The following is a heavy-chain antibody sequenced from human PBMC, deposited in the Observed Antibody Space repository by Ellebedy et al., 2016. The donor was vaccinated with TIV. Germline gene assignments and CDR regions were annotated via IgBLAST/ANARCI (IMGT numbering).Heavy chain of an antibody. J-gene: IGHJ4*02. Sequence: GESLKISXAASGFTFSSYSMNWVRQAPGKGLEWVSYISSSGSTIYYADSVKGRFTISRDNAKNSLYLQMNSLRAEDTAVYYCARVAEGYGSGSYFDFDYWGQGTLVTVSS. CDR2: ISSSGSTI. V-gene: IGHV3-48*04. CDR1: GFTFSSYS. CDR3: ARVAEGYGSGSYFDFDY. D-gene: IGHD3-10*01.